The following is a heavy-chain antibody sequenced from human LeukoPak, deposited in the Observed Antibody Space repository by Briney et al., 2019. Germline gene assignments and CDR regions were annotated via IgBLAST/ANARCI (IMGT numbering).Heavy chain of an antibody. J-gene: IGHJ4*02. D-gene: IGHD3-22*01. Sequence: QAGGSPRLSCSASGFTFSSYAMHWVRQAPGKGLEYVPAISSNGGSTYYADSVKGRFTISRDNSKNTLYLQMSSLRAEDTAVYYCVKEYYYDSSGYLDYWGQGTLVTVSS. CDR2: ISSNGGST. CDR1: GFTFSSYA. CDR3: VKEYYYDSSGYLDY. V-gene: IGHV3-64D*06.